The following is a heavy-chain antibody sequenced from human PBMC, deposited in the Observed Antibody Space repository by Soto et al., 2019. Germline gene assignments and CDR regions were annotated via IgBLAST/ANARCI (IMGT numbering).Heavy chain of an antibody. V-gene: IGHV4-34*01. CDR2: INHSGST. Sequence: SETLSLTCAVYGGSFSGYYWSWIRQPPGKGLEWIGEINHSGSTNYNPSLKSRVTISVDTSKNQFSLKLSSVTAADTAVYYCASIPYCTNGVCSNFDYWGQGTLVTVSS. CDR3: ASIPYCTNGVCSNFDY. D-gene: IGHD2-8*01. CDR1: GGSFSGYY. J-gene: IGHJ4*02.